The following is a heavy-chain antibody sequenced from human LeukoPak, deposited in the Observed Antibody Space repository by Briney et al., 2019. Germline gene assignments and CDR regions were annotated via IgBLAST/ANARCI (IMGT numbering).Heavy chain of an antibody. J-gene: IGHJ4*02. V-gene: IGHV3-66*01. CDR1: GFTVSSNY. D-gene: IGHD6-19*01. CDR2: IYDGDRT. Sequence: PGGSLRLSCAASGFTVSSNYMTWVRQAPGKGLEWVSVIYDGDRTNYADSVKDRFTISRDNSKNTLYLQMNSLRAEDTAVYYCARASQWLAFVYWGQGTLVTVSS. CDR3: ARASQWLAFVY.